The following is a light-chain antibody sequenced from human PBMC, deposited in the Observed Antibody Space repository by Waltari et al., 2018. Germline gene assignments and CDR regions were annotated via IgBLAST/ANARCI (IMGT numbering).Light chain of an antibody. V-gene: IGLV2-11*01. CDR1: SSDVRGYNY. Sequence: QSALTQPRSVSGSPGQSVTISCTGTSSDVRGYNYVSWYQQHPGKAPKLMIYDVSKRPSGVPDRFSGSKSGNTASLTISGLQAEDEADYYCCSYAGSYPWVFGGGTKLTVL. J-gene: IGLJ3*02. CDR3: CSYAGSYPWV. CDR2: DVS.